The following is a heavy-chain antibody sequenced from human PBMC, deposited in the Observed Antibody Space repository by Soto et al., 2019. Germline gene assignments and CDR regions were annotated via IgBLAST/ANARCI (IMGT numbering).Heavy chain of an antibody. CDR3: GRDGALGDTAVVDS. V-gene: IGHV3-33*01. CDR2: IWYDGSNK. J-gene: IGHJ4*02. D-gene: IGHD5-18*01. Sequence: QVQLVESGGGVVQPGKSLRLYCTASGFTFSTYGMHWVRQAPGKGLEWVAVIWYDGSNKYHGDSLKGRFTISRDNSKNTLYLQMNNLRAEDTAVYYCGRDGALGDTAVVDSWGQGTLVTVSS. CDR1: GFTFSTYG.